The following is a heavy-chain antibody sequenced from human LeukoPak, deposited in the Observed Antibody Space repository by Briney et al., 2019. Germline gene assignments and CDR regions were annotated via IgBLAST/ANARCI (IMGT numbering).Heavy chain of an antibody. J-gene: IGHJ4*02. CDR2: ISGSGGST. CDR1: GFTFSSYA. D-gene: IGHD2-15*01. CDR3: ARAGYCSGGSCYEYEYYFDY. Sequence: GGSLRLSCAASGFTFSSYAMSWVRQAPGKGLEWVSAISGSGGSTYYADSVKGRFTISRDNSKSTLYLQMNSLRAEDTAVYYCARAGYCSGGSCYEYEYYFDYWGQGTLVTVSS. V-gene: IGHV3-23*01.